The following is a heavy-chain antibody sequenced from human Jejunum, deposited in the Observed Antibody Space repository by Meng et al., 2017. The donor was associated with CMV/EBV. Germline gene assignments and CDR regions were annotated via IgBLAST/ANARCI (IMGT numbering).Heavy chain of an antibody. V-gene: IGHV3-7*01. J-gene: IGHJ3*02. CDR1: FICCL. D-gene: IGHD2-15*01. Sequence: FICCLMGWVRQAPGKGLEWVASINQGGSEAYYMDSVKGRFSISRDNAKNSVYLQMNTLRAEDAAVYYCVRDLSCSGGSCYSGVFDIWGQGTVVTVSS. CDR2: INQGGSEA. CDR3: VRDLSCSGGSCYSGVFDI.